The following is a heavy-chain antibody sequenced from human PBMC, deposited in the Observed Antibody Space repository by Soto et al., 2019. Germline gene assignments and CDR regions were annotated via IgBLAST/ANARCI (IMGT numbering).Heavy chain of an antibody. CDR2: INHSGST. Sequence: TLSLTCAVDGGSFSGYYWSWIRQPPGKGLEWIGEINHSGSTNYNPSLKSRVTISVDTSKNQFSLKLSSVTAADTAVYYCASSGHRAQQWLVEDYWGQGTLVTVSS. J-gene: IGHJ4*02. V-gene: IGHV4-34*01. D-gene: IGHD6-19*01. CDR3: ASSGHRAQQWLVEDY. CDR1: GGSFSGYY.